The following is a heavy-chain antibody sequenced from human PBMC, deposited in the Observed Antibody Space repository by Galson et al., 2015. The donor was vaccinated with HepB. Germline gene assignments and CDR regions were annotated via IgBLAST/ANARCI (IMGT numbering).Heavy chain of an antibody. V-gene: IGHV1-3*01. CDR3: ARVRIAAPQEPGGYYYYGMDV. CDR1: GYTFTSYA. D-gene: IGHD6-6*01. Sequence: SVKVSCKASGYTFTSYAMHWVRQAPGQRLEWMGWINAGNGNTKYSQKFQGRVTITRDTSASTAYMELSSLRSEDTGVYYCARVRIAAPQEPGGYYYYGMDVWGQGTTVTVSS. CDR2: INAGNGNT. J-gene: IGHJ6*02.